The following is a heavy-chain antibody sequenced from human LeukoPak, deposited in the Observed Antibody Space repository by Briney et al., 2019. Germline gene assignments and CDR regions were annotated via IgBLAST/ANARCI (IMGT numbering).Heavy chain of an antibody. CDR3: GREKTACGGDCYDS. V-gene: IGHV3-48*03. D-gene: IGHD2-21*01. CDR1: GFTFSSYE. Sequence: QPGGSLRLSCAASGFTFSSYEMNWVRQAPGKGLEWVSYISSSGTPIHYADSVKGRFTISRDNAKKSLFLQMNSLRAEETAVYYCGREKTACGGDCYDSWGQGTLVTVSS. J-gene: IGHJ4*02. CDR2: ISSSGTPI.